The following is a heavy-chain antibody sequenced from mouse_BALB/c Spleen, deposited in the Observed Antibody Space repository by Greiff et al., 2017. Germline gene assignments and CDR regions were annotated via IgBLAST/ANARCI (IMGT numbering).Heavy chain of an antibody. V-gene: IGHV1-7*01. CDR1: GYTFTSFW. CDR3: ARRDYYLAAY. J-gene: IGHJ3*01. CDR2: INPSTGYT. Sequence: QVQLQQSGAELAKPGASVKMSCKASGYTFTSFWMHWVKQRPGQGLEWIGYINPSTGYTEYNQKFKDKATLTADKSSSTAYMQLSSLTSEDSAVYYCARRDYYLAAYWGQGTLVTVSA. D-gene: IGHD1-1*01.